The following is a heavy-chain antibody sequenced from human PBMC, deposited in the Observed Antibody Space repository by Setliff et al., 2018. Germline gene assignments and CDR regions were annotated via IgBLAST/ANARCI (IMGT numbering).Heavy chain of an antibody. V-gene: IGHV4-61*02. J-gene: IGHJ4*02. CDR1: GGSISSGSYY. CDR2: LHTSGST. CDR3: ARDNTMVGATDY. Sequence: PSETLSLTCAVSGGSISSGSYYWSWIRQPAGKGLEWVGRLHTSGSTNYNPSLKSRVTISVDTSKNQFSLNLSSVTAADTAVYFCARDNTMVGATDYWGLGTLVTVSS. D-gene: IGHD1-26*01.